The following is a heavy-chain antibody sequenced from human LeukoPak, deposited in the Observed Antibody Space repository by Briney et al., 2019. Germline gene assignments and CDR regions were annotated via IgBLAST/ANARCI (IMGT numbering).Heavy chain of an antibody. Sequence: ASVKVSCKASGGTFSSYAISWVRQAPGQGLEWMGGIISIFGTANYAQKFQGRVTITADKSTSTAYMELSSLRSEDTAVYYCAREKYTWGPFDYWGQGTLVTVSS. CDR3: AREKYTWGPFDY. CDR2: IISIFGTA. J-gene: IGHJ4*02. V-gene: IGHV1-69*06. CDR1: GGTFSSYA. D-gene: IGHD6-6*01.